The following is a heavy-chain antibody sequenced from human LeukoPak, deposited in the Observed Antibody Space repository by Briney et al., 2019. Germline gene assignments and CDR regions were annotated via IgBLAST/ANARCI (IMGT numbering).Heavy chain of an antibody. Sequence: PGGSLRLSCAASGFTFRTFAMNWVRQAPGKGLEWVAVISTDGSTKNYADSAKGRFTISRDNSKNTLYLQMNSLRVEDTSVYYCVREDVTLVRGVIDYWGQGTPVTVPS. J-gene: IGHJ4*02. CDR3: VREDVTLVRGVIDY. CDR1: GFTFRTFA. CDR2: ISTDGSTK. D-gene: IGHD3-10*01. V-gene: IGHV3-30-3*01.